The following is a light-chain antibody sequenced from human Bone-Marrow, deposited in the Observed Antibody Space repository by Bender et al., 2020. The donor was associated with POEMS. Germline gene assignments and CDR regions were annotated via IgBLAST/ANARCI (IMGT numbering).Light chain of an antibody. CDR3: TSYTRSNPVV. V-gene: IGLV2-14*01. CDR2: EVS. Sequence: QSALTQPASVSGSLGQSITISCTGSISDVGSYNYVSWYQHHPGKVPKVIIYEVSNRPSGVSNRFSGSKSGNTASLTISGLQAEDEGDYYCTSYTRSNPVVFGGGTKLTVL. J-gene: IGLJ3*02. CDR1: ISDVGSYNY.